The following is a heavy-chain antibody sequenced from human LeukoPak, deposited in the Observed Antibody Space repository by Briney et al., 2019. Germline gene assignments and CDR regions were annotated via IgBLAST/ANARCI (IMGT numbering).Heavy chain of an antibody. V-gene: IGHV4-39*07. Sequence: SETLSLTCTVSGGSISSSSYYWVWIRQPPGKGLEWIGSMYYGGSTYYNPSLESRVTISIDTSKNQFSLKLSSVTAADTAVYYCARDMVRGVFDYWGQGTLVTVSS. CDR1: GGSISSSSYY. CDR2: MYYGGST. CDR3: ARDMVRGVFDY. D-gene: IGHD3-10*01. J-gene: IGHJ4*02.